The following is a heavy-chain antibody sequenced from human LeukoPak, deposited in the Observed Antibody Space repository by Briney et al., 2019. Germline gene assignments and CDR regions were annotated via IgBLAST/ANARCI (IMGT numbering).Heavy chain of an antibody. CDR1: GYTFTSYD. CDR3: ARDMGVEKSDTFDI. CDR2: MNPSSGNT. V-gene: IGHV1-8*01. D-gene: IGHD3-16*01. J-gene: IGHJ3*02. Sequence: ASVKVSCKASGYTFTSYDISWVRQATGQGLEWMGWMNPSSGNTGYAQKFQGRVTMTRDTSTSTVYMELSSLRSEDTAVYYCARDMGVEKSDTFDIWGQGTMVTVSS.